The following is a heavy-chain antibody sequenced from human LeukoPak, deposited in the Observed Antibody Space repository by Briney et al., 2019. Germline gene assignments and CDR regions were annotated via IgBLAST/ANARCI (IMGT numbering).Heavy chain of an antibody. CDR1: GFTFSSYW. V-gene: IGHV3-7*01. Sequence: GGSLRLSCAASGFTFSSYWMSWVRQAPGKGLEWVANIKQDGSEKYYVDSVKGRFTISRDNAKNSLYLQMNSLRAEGTAVYYCARDNLAGRGYYYGMDVWGQGTTVTVSS. J-gene: IGHJ6*02. CDR2: IKQDGSEK. CDR3: ARDNLAGRGYYYGMDV.